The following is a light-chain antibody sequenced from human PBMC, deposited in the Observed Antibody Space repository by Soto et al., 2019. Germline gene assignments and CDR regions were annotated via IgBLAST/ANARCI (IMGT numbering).Light chain of an antibody. CDR3: QSYDSSLSGFYV. J-gene: IGLJ1*01. CDR1: SSNIGVGYD. Sequence: QSVLTQPPSVSGAPGQRVTISCTGSSSNIGVGYDVQWYQQLPGTAPKLLIYGNSNRPSGVPDRFIGSKSGTSASLAITGLQPEDEAEYYCQSYDSSLSGFYVFGTGTKLTVL. CDR2: GNS. V-gene: IGLV1-40*01.